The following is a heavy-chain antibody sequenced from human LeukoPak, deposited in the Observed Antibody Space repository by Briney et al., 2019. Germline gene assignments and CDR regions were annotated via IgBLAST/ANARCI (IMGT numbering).Heavy chain of an antibody. D-gene: IGHD3-3*01. CDR2: ISGSGGST. J-gene: IGHJ4*02. V-gene: IGHV3-23*01. CDR1: GFTFSSYA. CDR3: AKEQLRFLEWLPDY. Sequence: GGSLRLSCAASGFTFSSYAMSWVRQAPGKGLEWVSAISGSGGSTYYADSVKGRFTISRDNSKNTLYLQMNSLRAEDTAVYYCAKEQLRFLEWLPDYWGQGTLVTVSP.